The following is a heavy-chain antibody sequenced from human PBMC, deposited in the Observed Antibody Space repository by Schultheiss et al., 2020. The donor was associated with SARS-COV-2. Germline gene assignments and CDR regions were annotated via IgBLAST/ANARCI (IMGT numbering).Heavy chain of an antibody. J-gene: IGHJ6*03. CDR1: GFTFSSYG. V-gene: IGHV3-15*01. CDR2: IKSKTDGGTT. CDR3: TTPRNYYYYYYMDV. Sequence: GGSLRLSCAASGFTFSSYGMHWVRQAPGKGLEWVGRIKSKTDGGTTDYAAPVKGRFTISRDDSKNTLYLQMNSLKTEDTAVYYCTTPRNYYYYYYMDVWGKGTTVTVSS. D-gene: IGHD4-11*01.